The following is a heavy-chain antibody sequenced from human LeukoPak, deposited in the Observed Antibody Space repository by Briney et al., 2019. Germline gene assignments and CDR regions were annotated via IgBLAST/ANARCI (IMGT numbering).Heavy chain of an antibody. D-gene: IGHD5-12*01. CDR3: ARGHSDYGVRWFDP. Sequence: PSETLSLTCTVSGGSISGSSYYWTWIRHHPGKGLEWIGYIYYSGTTYYNAPLQTRVTISADTSKNQFSLKLTSVTAADTAVYYCARGHSDYGVRWFDPWGQGTLVTVSS. J-gene: IGHJ5*02. CDR2: IYYSGTT. CDR1: GGSISGSSYY. V-gene: IGHV4-31*03.